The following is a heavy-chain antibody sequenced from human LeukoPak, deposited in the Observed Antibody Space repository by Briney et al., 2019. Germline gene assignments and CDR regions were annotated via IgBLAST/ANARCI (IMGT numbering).Heavy chain of an antibody. CDR3: ARDLSYADTIFGVVIIPADY. V-gene: IGHV4-4*02. Sequence: SETLSLTCAVSGGSISSSNWWSWVRQPPGKGLEWIGEIYHSGSTNYNPSLKSRVTISVDKSKNQFSLKLSSVTAADTAVYYCARDLSYADTIFGVVIIPADYWGQGTLVTVSS. D-gene: IGHD3-3*01. J-gene: IGHJ4*02. CDR2: IYHSGST. CDR1: GGSISSSNW.